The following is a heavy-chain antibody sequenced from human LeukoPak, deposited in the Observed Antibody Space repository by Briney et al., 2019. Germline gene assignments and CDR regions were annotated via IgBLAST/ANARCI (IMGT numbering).Heavy chain of an antibody. V-gene: IGHV3-48*03. CDR1: GFTFSSYE. CDR3: AREAYTILDY. CDR2: ISSSGSTI. J-gene: IGHJ4*02. Sequence: GGSLRLSCAASGFTFSSYEMNWVRQAPGKGLEWVSYISSSGSTIYYADSVKGRFTISRDNAKNSLYLQMNSLRAEDTAVYYCAREAYTILDYWGQGTLVTVSS. D-gene: IGHD3-3*01.